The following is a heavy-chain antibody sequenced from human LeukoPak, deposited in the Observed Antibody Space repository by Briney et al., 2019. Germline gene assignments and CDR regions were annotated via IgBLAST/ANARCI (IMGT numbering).Heavy chain of an antibody. J-gene: IGHJ3*02. V-gene: IGHV5-51*01. Sequence: PGESLKISCKGSGYSFIRYWIGWVRQMPGKGLEWMGIIYPGDSDTRYSPSFQGQVTISADESISTAYLQWSSLKASDTAMYYCARHSSRGVRLDAFDIWGQGTMVTVSS. D-gene: IGHD6-6*01. CDR2: IYPGDSDT. CDR1: GYSFIRYW. CDR3: ARHSSRGVRLDAFDI.